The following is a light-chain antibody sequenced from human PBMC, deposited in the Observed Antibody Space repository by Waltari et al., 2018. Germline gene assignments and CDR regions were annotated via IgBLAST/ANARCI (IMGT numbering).Light chain of an antibody. V-gene: IGKV3-15*01. J-gene: IGKJ2*01. CDR1: PSVSSN. CDR3: QQYNNWPPYT. Sequence: EIVMTQSPATLSLSPGDRATLSCRASPSVSSNLAWYQQKPGQAPRLLIYGASTRATGIPARCSGSGSGTEFTLTISSLQSEDFAVYYCQQYNNWPPYTFGQGTKLEIK. CDR2: GAS.